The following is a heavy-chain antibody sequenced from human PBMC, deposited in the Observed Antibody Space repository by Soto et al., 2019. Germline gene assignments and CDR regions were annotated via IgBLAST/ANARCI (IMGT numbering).Heavy chain of an antibody. D-gene: IGHD3-10*01. CDR2: LNPDTAST. V-gene: IGHV1-3*01. Sequence: QVQLVQSGAEVKKPGASVTVSCKASGYSFANYTIHWVRQAPGQGLEWMGWLNPDTASTKFSPKFQGRVIITRDKSANTAFMQLTSLTAEDTALYYCAKGGGYYGSGAYYSGYLDHWGLATLVAVSS. CDR1: GYSFANYT. CDR3: AKGGGYYGSGAYYSGYLDH. J-gene: IGHJ4*02.